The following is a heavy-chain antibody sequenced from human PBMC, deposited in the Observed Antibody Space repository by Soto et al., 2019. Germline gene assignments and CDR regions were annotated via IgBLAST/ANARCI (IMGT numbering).Heavy chain of an antibody. D-gene: IGHD3-3*01. CDR3: ARVRYYDFWSGYYAPNSFDP. Sequence: GGSLRLSCAASGFTFSSYSMNWVRQAPGKGLEWVSYISSSSSTIYYADSVKGRFTISRDNAKNSLYLQMNSLRDEDTAVYYCARVRYYDFWSGYYAPNSFDPWGPGTLVTLAS. V-gene: IGHV3-48*02. CDR2: ISSSSSTI. CDR1: GFTFSSYS. J-gene: IGHJ5*02.